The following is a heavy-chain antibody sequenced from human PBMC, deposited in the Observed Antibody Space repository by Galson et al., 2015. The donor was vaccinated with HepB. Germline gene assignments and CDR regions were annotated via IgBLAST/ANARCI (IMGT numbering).Heavy chain of an antibody. D-gene: IGHD3-3*01. CDR1: GFSLNSRGVG. CDR2: IYWDDDK. CDR3: AHSMGVLRFLEWSNNWFDP. Sequence: ALVKPTQTLTLTCTLSGFSLNSRGVGVGWVRQPPRKALEWLALIYWDDDKHYSPSLKSRVTITKDTSKNQVVLTMTDMDPADTATYYCAHSMGVLRFLEWSNNWFDPWGQGTLVTVSS. J-gene: IGHJ5*02. V-gene: IGHV2-5*02.